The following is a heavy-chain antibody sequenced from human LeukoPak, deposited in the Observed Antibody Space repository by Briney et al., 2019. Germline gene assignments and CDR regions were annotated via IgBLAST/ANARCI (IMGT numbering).Heavy chain of an antibody. Sequence: ASVKVSCEASGYTFFTAYHMHWVRQAPGQGLEWMGVINPRGGATTYAQKFQGRVTMTTDTSTSTVYMQLSSLRSEDTAVYYCARLAAPGTSSDYWGQGTLVTVSS. CDR3: ARLAAPGTSSDY. CDR1: GYTFFTAYH. CDR2: INPRGGAT. J-gene: IGHJ4*02. V-gene: IGHV1-46*01. D-gene: IGHD6-13*01.